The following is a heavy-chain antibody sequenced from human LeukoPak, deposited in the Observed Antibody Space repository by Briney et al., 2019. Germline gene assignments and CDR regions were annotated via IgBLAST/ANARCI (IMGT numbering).Heavy chain of an antibody. D-gene: IGHD3-9*01. Sequence: ASVKVSCKASGGTFSSYAISWVRQAPGQGLEWMGWINPNSGGTNYAQKFQGRVTMTRDTSISTAYMELSRLRSDDTAVYYCARAYYDILTGSPAPGYWGQGTLVTVSS. V-gene: IGHV1-2*02. CDR3: ARAYYDILTGSPAPGY. CDR1: GGTFSSYA. CDR2: INPNSGGT. J-gene: IGHJ4*02.